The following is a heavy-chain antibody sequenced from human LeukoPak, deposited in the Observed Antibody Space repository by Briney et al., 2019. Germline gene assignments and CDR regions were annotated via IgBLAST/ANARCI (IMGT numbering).Heavy chain of an antibody. CDR1: GGSISSYY. D-gene: IGHD2-15*01. CDR2: IYYSGST. V-gene: IGHV4-59*01. CDR3: ARDIHCSGGSCYPNDPFDI. Sequence: SETLSLTCTVSGGSISSYYWSWIRQPPGKGLEWIGYIYYSGSTNYNPSLKSRVTISVDTSKNQFSLKLSSVTAADTAVYYCARDIHCSGGSCYPNDPFDIWGQGTMVTVSS. J-gene: IGHJ3*02.